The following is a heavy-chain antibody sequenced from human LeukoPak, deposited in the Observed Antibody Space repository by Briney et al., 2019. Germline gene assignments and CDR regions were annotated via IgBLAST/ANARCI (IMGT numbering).Heavy chain of an antibody. CDR1: GFTFSSYA. CDR3: ASGPASIAAAEVD. CDR2: ISGSGGST. V-gene: IGHV3-23*01. J-gene: IGHJ4*02. Sequence: GGSLRLSCAASGFTFSSYAMSWVRQAPGKELEWVSAISGSGGSTYYADSVKGRFTISRDNSKNTLYLQMNSLRAEDTAVYYCASGPASIAAAEVDWGQGTLVTVSS. D-gene: IGHD6-13*01.